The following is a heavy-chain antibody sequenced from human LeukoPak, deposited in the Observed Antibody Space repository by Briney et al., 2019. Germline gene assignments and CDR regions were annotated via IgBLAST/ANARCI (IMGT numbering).Heavy chain of an antibody. CDR1: GFTVDSNY. V-gene: IGHV3-53*01. CDR3: ARDLRGTVGTL. CDR2: LYSGGNK. D-gene: IGHD4-23*01. Sequence: GGSLRLSCAASGFTVDSNYLSWVRQAPGKGVEWVSVLYSGGNKYYADSVKGRFTISRDNSKNTLHLQMDSLRVEDTAIYYCARDLRGTVGTLWGQGTLVTVSS. J-gene: IGHJ4*02.